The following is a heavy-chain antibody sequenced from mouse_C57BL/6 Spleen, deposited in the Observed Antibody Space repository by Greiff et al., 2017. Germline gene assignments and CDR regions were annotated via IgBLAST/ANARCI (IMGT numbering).Heavy chain of an antibody. J-gene: IGHJ4*01. Sequence: EVQVVESGGGLVQPKGSLKLSCAASGFSFNTYAMNWVRQAPGKGLEWVARIRSKSNNYATYYADSVKDRFTISRDDSESMLYLQMNNLKTEDTAMYYCVGDSSGSMDYWGQGTSVTVSS. CDR2: IRSKSNNYAT. V-gene: IGHV10-1*01. CDR3: VGDSSGSMDY. CDR1: GFSFNTYA. D-gene: IGHD3-2*02.